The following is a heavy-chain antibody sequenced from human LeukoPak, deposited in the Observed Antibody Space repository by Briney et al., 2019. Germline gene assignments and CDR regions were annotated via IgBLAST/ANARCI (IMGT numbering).Heavy chain of an antibody. CDR2: ISSSNFYI. V-gene: IGHV3-21*03. CDR3: ARVLDGYNLSPCDY. CDR1: GFTFGSYS. D-gene: IGHD5-24*01. Sequence: GGSLRLSCAASGFTFGSYSMNWVSQAPGKWLEWLSSISSSNFYIYYADSIKGRFTISRDDAKNSLYLQMNSLRAEDTAVYYCARVLDGYNLSPCDYWGQGTLLTISS. J-gene: IGHJ4*02.